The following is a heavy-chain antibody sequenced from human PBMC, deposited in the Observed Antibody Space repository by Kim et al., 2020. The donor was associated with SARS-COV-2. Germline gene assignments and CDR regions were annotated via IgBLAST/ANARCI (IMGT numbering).Heavy chain of an antibody. V-gene: IGHV3-64D*09. D-gene: IGHD6-13*01. Sequence: GGSLRLSCSASGFTFSSYAMHWVRQAPGKGLEYVSAITSNGGSTSYANSVKGRFTISRDNSMNTLYLQMGSLRPEDTAVYYCVKGGIAAAAALDYWCQGT. CDR1: GFTFSSYA. CDR3: VKGGIAAAAALDY. J-gene: IGHJ4*02. CDR2: ITSNGGST.